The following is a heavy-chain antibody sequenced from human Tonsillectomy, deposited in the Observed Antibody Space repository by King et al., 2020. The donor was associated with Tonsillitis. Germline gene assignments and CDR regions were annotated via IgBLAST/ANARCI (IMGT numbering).Heavy chain of an antibody. CDR3: AKSGPGTPYSFDF. CDR1: GFTFSNYA. Sequence: VQLVESGGGLVQAGGSLRLFCEASGFTFSNYAMSWVRQSLGKGLEWVSGISGSGGSTYYADSVKGRFTISRDSSKNTLYLEMNSLRAEDTAVYYCAKSGPGTPYSFDFWGQGTLVTVSS. D-gene: IGHD1-1*01. V-gene: IGHV3-23*04. J-gene: IGHJ4*02. CDR2: ISGSGGST.